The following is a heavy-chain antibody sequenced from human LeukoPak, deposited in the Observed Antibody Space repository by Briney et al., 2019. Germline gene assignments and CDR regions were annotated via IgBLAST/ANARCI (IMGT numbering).Heavy chain of an antibody. D-gene: IGHD3-9*01. J-gene: IGHJ4*02. V-gene: IGHV3-30-3*01. CDR3: ARDTYDILTGHFDY. CDR2: ISYDGSNK. CDR1: GFAFRDYA. Sequence: GGSLRLSCAASGFAFRDYAMNWVRQAPGKGLEWVAVISYDGSNKYYADSVKGRFTISRDDSKNTLYLQMNSLRAEDTAVYYCARDTYDILTGHFDYWGQGTLVTVSS.